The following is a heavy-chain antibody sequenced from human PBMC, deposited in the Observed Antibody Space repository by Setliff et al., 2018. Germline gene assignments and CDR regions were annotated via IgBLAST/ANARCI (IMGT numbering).Heavy chain of an antibody. CDR2: IKQDGSDI. CDR3: ARGARLYETDHHYYGWLDP. J-gene: IGHJ5*02. Sequence: GGSLRLSCAASGFTFSTYWMSWVRQTPGKGLEWVANIKQDGSDIKYVDSVKGRFTISRDNAKNSLYLQMNNLRAEETAVYHCARGARLYETDHHYYGWLDPWGQGTLVTVSS. D-gene: IGHD3-22*01. CDR1: GFTFSTYW. V-gene: IGHV3-7*01.